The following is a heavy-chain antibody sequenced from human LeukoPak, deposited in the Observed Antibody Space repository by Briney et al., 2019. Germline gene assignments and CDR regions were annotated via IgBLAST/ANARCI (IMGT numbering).Heavy chain of an antibody. CDR2: IYSDGNT. CDR3: ARSFWDY. D-gene: IGHD2/OR15-2a*01. CDR1: GFTFSSYA. V-gene: IGHV3-66*01. Sequence: PGGSLRLSCAASGFTFSSYAMSWVRQAPGKGLEWVSVIYSDGNTYHADSVKGRFTISRDNSKNTVYLQMNSLRAEDTAVYYCARSFWDYWGQGTLVTVSS. J-gene: IGHJ4*02.